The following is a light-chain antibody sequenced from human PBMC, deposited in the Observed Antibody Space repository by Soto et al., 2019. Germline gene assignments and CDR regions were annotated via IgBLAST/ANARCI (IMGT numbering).Light chain of an antibody. CDR2: DAS. V-gene: IGKV3-11*01. J-gene: IGKJ4*01. Sequence: EIVLTQSPATLSLSPGERATLSCRASQSVISYLALYQQKPGQAPRLLIYDASNRATGIPARFSGSGSGTDFTLTISSLEPEDLAVYYCQQRSNWPPLTFGGGTKVEIK. CDR3: QQRSNWPPLT. CDR1: QSVISY.